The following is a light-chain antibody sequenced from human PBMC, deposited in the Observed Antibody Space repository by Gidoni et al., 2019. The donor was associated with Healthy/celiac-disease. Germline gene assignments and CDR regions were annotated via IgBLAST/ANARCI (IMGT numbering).Light chain of an antibody. CDR3: QQANSFPFT. Sequence: DIQMTQSPSSVPASVGDRVTITCRASQGISSWLDWYQQKPGKAPKHLIYAASSLQSGVPSRFSGSGSGTDFTLTISRLQPEDFATYYCQQANSFPFTFGGGTKVDIK. V-gene: IGKV1-12*02. CDR2: AAS. J-gene: IGKJ4*01. CDR1: QGISSW.